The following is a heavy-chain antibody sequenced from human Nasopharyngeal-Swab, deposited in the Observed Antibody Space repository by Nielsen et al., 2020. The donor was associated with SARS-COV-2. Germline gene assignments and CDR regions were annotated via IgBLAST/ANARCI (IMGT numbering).Heavy chain of an antibody. Sequence: VRQAPGKGLEWVANIKQDGSEKYYVDSVKGRFTISRDNAKNSLYLQMNSLRAEDTAVYYCARDLRYYDFWSGYYTGIYFQHWGQGTLVTVSS. CDR2: IKQDGSEK. J-gene: IGHJ1*01. CDR3: ARDLRYYDFWSGYYTGIYFQH. V-gene: IGHV3-7*03. D-gene: IGHD3-3*01.